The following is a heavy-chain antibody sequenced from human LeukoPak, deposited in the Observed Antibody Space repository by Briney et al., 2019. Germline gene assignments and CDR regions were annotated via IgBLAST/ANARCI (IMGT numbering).Heavy chain of an antibody. CDR3: ARTLPNYYYGMDV. Sequence: ASVAVSCKASGYTFAAYYMHWERQAPGQGLGRMGWINPNSGDTNYAQKFQGRVTMTRDTSISTAYMEVSRLRSDDTAVYYCARTLPNYYYGMDVWGQGTTVTVSS. V-gene: IGHV1-2*02. CDR1: GYTFAAYY. CDR2: INPNSGDT. D-gene: IGHD1-26*01. J-gene: IGHJ6*02.